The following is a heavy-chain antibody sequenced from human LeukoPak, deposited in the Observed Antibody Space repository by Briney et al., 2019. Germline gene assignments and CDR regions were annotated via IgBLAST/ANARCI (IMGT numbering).Heavy chain of an antibody. J-gene: IGHJ4*02. CDR1: GVAFSGSP. Sequence: GGTLRLSCGASGVAFSGSPILWVRQASGKGLEWVGRIRSKADNYATAYAASVQGRCTISRDDSKSTAYLQLNSLKTEDTAVYYCTQSNYWGQGALVTVSS. CDR3: TQSNY. CDR2: IRSKADNYAT. V-gene: IGHV3-73*01.